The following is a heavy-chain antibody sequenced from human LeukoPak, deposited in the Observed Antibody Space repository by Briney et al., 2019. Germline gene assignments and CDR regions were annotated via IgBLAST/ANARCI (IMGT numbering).Heavy chain of an antibody. CDR3: ARDDTYARLGY. J-gene: IGHJ4*02. CDR1: GFTFDRYA. V-gene: IGHV3-43*02. Sequence: GGSLRLSCAASGFTFDRYAMHWVRQAPRKGVEWVSLISGDGITPYYADSVKGRFTISRDNTKNSLYLQMNSLRPEDTALYYCARDDTYARLGYWGQGTLVTVSS. CDR2: ISGDGITP. D-gene: IGHD2-2*01.